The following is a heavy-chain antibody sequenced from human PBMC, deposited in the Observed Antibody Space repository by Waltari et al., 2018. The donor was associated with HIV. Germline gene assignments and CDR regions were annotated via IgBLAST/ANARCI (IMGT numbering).Heavy chain of an antibody. J-gene: IGHJ4*02. Sequence: EVQLVESGGGLVQPGGSLRLSCAPSGFTFSSYWMSWVRQAPGKGLEWVANIKQDGSEKYYVDSVKGRCTISRDNAKNSLYLQMNSLRAEDTAVYYCARDLGGYYDSSHFDYWGQGTLVTVSS. D-gene: IGHD3-22*01. CDR3: ARDLGGYYDSSHFDY. CDR2: IKQDGSEK. V-gene: IGHV3-7*01. CDR1: GFTFSSYW.